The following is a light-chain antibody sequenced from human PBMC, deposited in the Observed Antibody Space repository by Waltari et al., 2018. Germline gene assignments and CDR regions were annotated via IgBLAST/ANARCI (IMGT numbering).Light chain of an antibody. J-gene: IGKJ2*01. CDR1: ETISTY. Sequence: DIQMTQSPSSLSASVVDRVTITCRASETISTYLNWYHQKPGKAPKLLIYAASSLQSGVPSRFTGSGSGTDFTLTISSLQPEDFATYYCQQTYSNPPYTFGQGTKLEIK. V-gene: IGKV1-39*01. CDR2: AAS. CDR3: QQTYSNPPYT.